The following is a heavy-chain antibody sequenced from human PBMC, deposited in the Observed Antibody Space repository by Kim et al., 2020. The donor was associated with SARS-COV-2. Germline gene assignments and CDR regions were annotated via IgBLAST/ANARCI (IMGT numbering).Heavy chain of an antibody. D-gene: IGHD2-21*01. CDR3: ARGIGPNNYFDY. Sequence: SETLSLTCTVSGGSISSSSYYWGWIRQPPGKGLEWIGSIYYSGSTYYNPSLKSRVTISVDTSKNQFSLKLSSVTAADTAVYYCARGIGPNNYFDYWGQG. CDR2: IYYSGST. V-gene: IGHV4-39*07. J-gene: IGHJ4*02. CDR1: GGSISSSSYY.